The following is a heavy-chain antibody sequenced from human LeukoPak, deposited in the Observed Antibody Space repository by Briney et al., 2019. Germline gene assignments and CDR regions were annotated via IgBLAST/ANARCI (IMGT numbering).Heavy chain of an antibody. Sequence: PSETLSLTCTVSGGSISSYYWSWIRQPPGKGLEWIGYIYYSGSTNYNPSLKSRVTISVDTSKNQFSLKLSSVTAADTAVYYCARDLCSGGSCYIFDYWGQGTLVTVSS. V-gene: IGHV4-59*01. CDR1: GGSISSYY. J-gene: IGHJ4*02. CDR2: IYYSGST. CDR3: ARDLCSGGSCYIFDY. D-gene: IGHD2-15*01.